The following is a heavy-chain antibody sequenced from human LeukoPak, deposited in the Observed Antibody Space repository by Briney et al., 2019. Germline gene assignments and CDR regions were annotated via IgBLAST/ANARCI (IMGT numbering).Heavy chain of an antibody. J-gene: IGHJ5*02. Sequence: GRSLRLSCAASGFTFSNSVVSWVRQAPGKGLEWVSSFSGSDENTHHADSVKGRFTISRDNSKNTLYLQMNSLRAEDTAVYYCARQSSSWYNWFDPWGQGTLVTVSS. CDR3: ARQSSSWYNWFDP. CDR1: GFTFSNSV. D-gene: IGHD6-13*01. CDR2: FSGSDENT. V-gene: IGHV3-23*01.